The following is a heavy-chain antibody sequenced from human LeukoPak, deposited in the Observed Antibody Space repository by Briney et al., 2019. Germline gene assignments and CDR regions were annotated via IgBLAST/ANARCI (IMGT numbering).Heavy chain of an antibody. CDR3: ARLLVVTPRMGADY. Sequence: SETLSLTCTVSGYSISSGYYWGWIRQPPGKGLEWIGSIYHSGSTNYNPSLKSRVTISVDTSKNQFSLKLSSVTAADTAVYYCARLLVVTPRMGADYWGQGTLVTVSS. V-gene: IGHV4-38-2*02. J-gene: IGHJ4*02. CDR1: GYSISSGYY. D-gene: IGHD4-23*01. CDR2: IYHSGST.